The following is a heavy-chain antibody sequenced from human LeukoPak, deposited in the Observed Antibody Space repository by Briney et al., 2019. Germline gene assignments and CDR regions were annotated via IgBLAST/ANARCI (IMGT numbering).Heavy chain of an antibody. CDR3: ARGVATESFDY. V-gene: IGHV1-69*04. D-gene: IGHD5-12*01. CDR1: GGTFSSYA. Sequence: SSVKVSCKASGGTFSSYAISWVRQAPGKGLEWMGRIIPILGIANYAQKFQGRVTITADKSTSTAYMELSSLRTKETAVYYCARGVATESFDYWGQGTPVTVSS. J-gene: IGHJ4*02. CDR2: IIPILGIA.